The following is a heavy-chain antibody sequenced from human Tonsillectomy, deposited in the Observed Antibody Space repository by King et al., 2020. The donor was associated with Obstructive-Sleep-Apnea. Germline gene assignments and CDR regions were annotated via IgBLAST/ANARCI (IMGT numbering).Heavy chain of an antibody. Sequence: VQLVESGGGLVQPGRSLRLSCAASGFSFDDNAMHWVRQATGKGLEWCSGINWNSGKIGYADSVKGRFTISRDNAKNSLYLQMKILRAEDTALYYCVKDRAGGIPDAFDIWGQGTMVTVSS. V-gene: IGHV3-9*01. D-gene: IGHD3-16*01. J-gene: IGHJ3*02. CDR2: INWNSGKI. CDR3: VKDRAGGIPDAFDI. CDR1: GFSFDDNA.